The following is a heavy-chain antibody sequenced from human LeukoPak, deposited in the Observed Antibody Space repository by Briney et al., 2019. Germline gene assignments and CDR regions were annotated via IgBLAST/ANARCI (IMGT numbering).Heavy chain of an antibody. CDR1: GYTFTSYY. J-gene: IGHJ4*02. V-gene: IGHV1-46*01. CDR2: INPSGGST. CDR3: ARIQTYDYVSDY. D-gene: IGHD3-16*01. Sequence: GASVKVSCKASGYTFTSYYMHWVRQAPGQGLEWMGIINPSGGSTSYAQKFQGRVTMTRDMSTSTAYMELRSLRSDDTAVYYCARIQTYDYVSDYWGQGTLVTVSS.